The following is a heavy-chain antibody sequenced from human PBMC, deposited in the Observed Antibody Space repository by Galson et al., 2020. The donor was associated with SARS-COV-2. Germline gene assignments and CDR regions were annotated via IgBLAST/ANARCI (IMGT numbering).Heavy chain of an antibody. CDR2: ISYDGSNK. CDR1: GFTFSSYA. CDR3: ARAYKGAYDYGMDV. J-gene: IGHJ6*02. V-gene: IGHV3-30-3*01. D-gene: IGHD1-1*01. Sequence: GGSLRLSCAASGFTFSSYAMHWVRQAPGKGLEWVAVISYDGSNKYYADSVKGRFTISRDNSKNTLYLQMNSLRAEDTAVYYCARAYKGAYDYGMDVWGQGTTVTVSS.